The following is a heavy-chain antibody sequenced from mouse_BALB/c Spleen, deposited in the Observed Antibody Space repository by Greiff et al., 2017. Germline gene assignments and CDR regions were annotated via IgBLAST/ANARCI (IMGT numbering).Heavy chain of an antibody. J-gene: IGHJ2*01. Sequence: EVKVIESGGGLVQPGGSLKLSCAASGFDFSRYWMSWVRQAPGKGLEWIGEINPDSSTINYTPSLKDKFIISRDNAKNTLYLQMSKVRSEDTALYYCARPGRDGSSYPYFDYWGQGTTLTVSS. CDR3: ARPGRDGSSYPYFDY. D-gene: IGHD1-1*01. CDR2: INPDSSTI. CDR1: GFDFSRYW. V-gene: IGHV4-1*02.